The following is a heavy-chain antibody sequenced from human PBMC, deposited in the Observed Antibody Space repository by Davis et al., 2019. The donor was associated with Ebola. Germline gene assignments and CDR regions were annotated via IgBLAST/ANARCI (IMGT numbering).Heavy chain of an antibody. CDR3: TRGIARRRSGSWFDP. J-gene: IGHJ5*02. Sequence: AASVKVSCKASGYTFTTYDINWVRQATGQGLEGMGWMNPDSGNTGYAQKFQGRVTMTRDTSITTAYMELSRLSSDDPAVYYCTRGIARRRSGSWFDPWGQGTPVTVSS. V-gene: IGHV1-8*01. D-gene: IGHD2-15*01. CDR1: GYTFTTYD. CDR2: MNPDSGNT.